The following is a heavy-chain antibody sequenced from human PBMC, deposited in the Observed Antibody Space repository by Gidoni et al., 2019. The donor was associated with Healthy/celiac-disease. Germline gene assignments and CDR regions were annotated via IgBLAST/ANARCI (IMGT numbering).Heavy chain of an antibody. CDR1: GGSFSGYY. J-gene: IGHJ4*02. CDR3: ARAPYDFWSGDRYYFDY. V-gene: IGHV4-34*01. Sequence: QVQLQQLGAGLLKPSETLSLTCAVYGGSFSGYYWSWIRQPPGKGLEWIGEINHSGSTNYNPALKSRVTISVDTSKNQFSLKLSSVTAADTAVYYCARAPYDFWSGDRYYFDYWGQGTLVTVSS. CDR2: INHSGST. D-gene: IGHD3-3*01.